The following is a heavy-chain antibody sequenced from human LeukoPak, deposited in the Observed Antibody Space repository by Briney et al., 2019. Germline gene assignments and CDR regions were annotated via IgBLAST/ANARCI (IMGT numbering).Heavy chain of an antibody. V-gene: IGHV6-1*01. CDR1: GDSVSSKNGA. CDR2: TYYRSKWYN. D-gene: IGHD5-12*01. Sequence: SQTLSLTCVVSGDSVSSKNGAWNWIRQSPSRGLEWLGRTYYRSKWYNDYAESKEGRMTISQDTSKNQYSLHLNSVTPDDTAVYYCASTSGYGHYYYGMDVWGQGTTVTVSS. J-gene: IGHJ6*02. CDR3: ASTSGYGHYYYGMDV.